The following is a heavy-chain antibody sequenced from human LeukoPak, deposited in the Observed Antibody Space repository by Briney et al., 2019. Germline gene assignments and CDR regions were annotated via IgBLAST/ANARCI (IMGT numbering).Heavy chain of an antibody. J-gene: IGHJ3*02. CDR1: GGSISSSSYY. CDR2: IYYSGST. D-gene: IGHD3-10*01. CDR3: ARALNYYGTDAFDI. V-gene: IGHV4-39*07. Sequence: SETLSLTCTVSGGSISSSSYYWGWLRQPPGTGLEWIGSIYYSGSTYYNPSLKSRVTISVDTSKNQFSLKLSSVTAADTAVYYCARALNYYGTDAFDIWGQGTMVTVSS.